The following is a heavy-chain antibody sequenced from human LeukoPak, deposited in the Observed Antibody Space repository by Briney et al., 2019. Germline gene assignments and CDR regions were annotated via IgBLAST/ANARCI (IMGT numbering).Heavy chain of an antibody. CDR2: IYYSGST. D-gene: IGHD3-16*02. Sequence: SETLSLTCTVSGGSISSGDYYWSWIRQPPGKGLEWIGYIYYSGSTYYNPSLKSRVTISVDTSKNQFSLKLSSVTAADTAVYYCAREDQGLGELSLNWGQGTLVTVSS. CDR1: GGSISSGDYY. CDR3: AREDQGLGELSLN. V-gene: IGHV4-30-4*08. J-gene: IGHJ4*02.